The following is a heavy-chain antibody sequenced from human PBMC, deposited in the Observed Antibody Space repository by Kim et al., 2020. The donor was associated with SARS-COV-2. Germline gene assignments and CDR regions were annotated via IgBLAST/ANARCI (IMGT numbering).Heavy chain of an antibody. CDR2: IYFTGST. Sequence: SETLSLTCSVSGDSISSNNFYWGWIRQPPGKGLEWIGSIYFTGSTYYNPSLESRVTISVDTSRNQFFLKLSSVTATDTAVYYCARRTGWGTSRHPLDIWG. CDR3: ARRTGWGTSRHPLDI. V-gene: IGHV4-39*01. CDR1: GDSISSNNFY. D-gene: IGHD3-16*02. J-gene: IGHJ3*02.